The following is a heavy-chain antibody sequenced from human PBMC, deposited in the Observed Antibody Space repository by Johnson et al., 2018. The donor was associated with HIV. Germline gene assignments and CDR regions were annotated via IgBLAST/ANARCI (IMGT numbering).Heavy chain of an antibody. V-gene: IGHV3-NL1*01. D-gene: IGHD2-15*01. J-gene: IGHJ3*02. CDR1: GFSFSRYA. CDR3: ARGPHEVVVVAATSAFDS. CDR2: INWNGGST. Sequence: VQLVESGGGVVQPGRSLRLSCEASGFSFSRYAMHWVRQAPGKGLEWVSGINWNGGSTGYADSVKGRFTISRDSSKNTLYLQMNSLRAEDTAVYYCARGPHEVVVVAATSAFDSWGQGTMVTVSS.